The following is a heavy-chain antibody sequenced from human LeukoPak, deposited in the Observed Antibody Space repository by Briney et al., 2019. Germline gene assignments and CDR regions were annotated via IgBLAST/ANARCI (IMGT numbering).Heavy chain of an antibody. CDR2: IYDSGSI. CDR3: ACLTTADAFDN. Sequence: SETLSLTCTVSGGSINSYYWSWIRQPPGKGLEWIGYIYDSGSINYNPSLKSRVTISVDTSKNQFSLKLSSVTAADTAVYYCACLTTADAFDNWGQGTMTVSS. D-gene: IGHD3-22*01. CDR1: GGSINSYY. J-gene: IGHJ3*02. V-gene: IGHV4-59*01.